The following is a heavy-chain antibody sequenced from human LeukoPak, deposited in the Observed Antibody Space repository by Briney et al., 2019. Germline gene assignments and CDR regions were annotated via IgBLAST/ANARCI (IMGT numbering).Heavy chain of an antibody. J-gene: IGHJ4*02. D-gene: IGHD6-19*01. CDR3: AKPAVAGTSYFDY. V-gene: IGHV3-23*01. CDR1: GFTFSSYA. Sequence: GGSLRLSXAASGFTFSSYAMSWVCQAPGKGLEWVSAISGSGGSTYYADSVKGRFTISRDNSKNTLYLQMNSLRAEDTAVYYCAKPAVAGTSYFDYWGQGTLVTVSS. CDR2: ISGSGGST.